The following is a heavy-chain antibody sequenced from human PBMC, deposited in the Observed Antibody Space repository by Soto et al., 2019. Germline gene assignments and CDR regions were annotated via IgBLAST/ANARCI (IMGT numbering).Heavy chain of an antibody. J-gene: IGHJ4*02. Sequence: SVKVSCKASGFTFTSSAVQWVRQARGQRLEWIGWIVVGSGNTNYAQKFQERVTITRDMSTSTAYMELSSLRSEDTAVYYCAADDDHYYDSSGYGYWGQGTLVTVSS. CDR2: IVVGSGNT. D-gene: IGHD3-22*01. V-gene: IGHV1-58*01. CDR1: GFTFTSSA. CDR3: AADDDHYYDSSGYGY.